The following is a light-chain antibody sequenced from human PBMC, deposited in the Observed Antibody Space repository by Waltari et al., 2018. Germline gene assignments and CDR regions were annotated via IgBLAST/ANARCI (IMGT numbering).Light chain of an antibody. CDR2: EVT. CDR1: SGSAGCFNH. Sequence: SALTQPPSASGSLGQPVTISCTGTSGSAGCFNHFSLYQQNPGKVPKLMIYEVTKRPSGVPDRFSGSKSGNTASLTVSGLQTEDEADYYGSSYAGGSWVFGGGTKLTVL. J-gene: IGLJ3*02. V-gene: IGLV2-8*01. CDR3: SSYAGGSWV.